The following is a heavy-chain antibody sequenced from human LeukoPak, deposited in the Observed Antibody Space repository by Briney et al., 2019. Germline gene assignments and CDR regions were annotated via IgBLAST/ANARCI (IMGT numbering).Heavy chain of an antibody. Sequence: PGGSLRLSCAASGFTVSSNYMSWVRQAPGKGLEWVSVIYSGGSTYYADSVKGRFTISRDNSKNTLYLQMNSLRAEDTAVYYCARDRSWYYDSSGYSSYWGQGTLVTVSS. J-gene: IGHJ4*02. CDR3: ARDRSWYYDSSGYSSY. CDR1: GFTVSSNY. CDR2: IYSGGST. D-gene: IGHD3-22*01. V-gene: IGHV3-66*01.